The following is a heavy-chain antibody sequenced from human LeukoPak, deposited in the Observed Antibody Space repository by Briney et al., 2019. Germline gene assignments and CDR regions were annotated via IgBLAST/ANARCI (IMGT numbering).Heavy chain of an antibody. Sequence: PGGSLRLSCAASGFTFSSYAMSWVRQAPGKGLEWVSAISGSGGSTYYADSVKGRFTISRDNAKNSLYLQMNSLRAEDTAVYYCARDLMVTAPIDYWGQGTLVTVSS. CDR2: ISGSGGST. CDR1: GFTFSSYA. D-gene: IGHD2-21*02. CDR3: ARDLMVTAPIDY. J-gene: IGHJ4*02. V-gene: IGHV3-23*01.